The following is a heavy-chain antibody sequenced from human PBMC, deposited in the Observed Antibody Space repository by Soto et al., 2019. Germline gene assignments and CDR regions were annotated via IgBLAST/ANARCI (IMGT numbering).Heavy chain of an antibody. CDR1: GGSFSGYY. J-gene: IGHJ4*02. V-gene: IGHV4-34*01. D-gene: IGHD2-15*01. CDR2: INHSGST. Sequence: SETLSLTCAVYGGSFSGYYWSWIRQPPGKGLEWIGEINHSGSTNYNPSLKSRFTISVDKSKNQFSLKLSSVTAADTAVYYCARGVGCSGGSCYNLDYWGQGTLVTVSS. CDR3: ARGVGCSGGSCYNLDY.